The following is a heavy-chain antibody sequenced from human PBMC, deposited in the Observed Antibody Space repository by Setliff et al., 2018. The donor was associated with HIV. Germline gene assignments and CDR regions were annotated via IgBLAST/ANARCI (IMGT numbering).Heavy chain of an antibody. CDR3: ARETEAGTFDY. CDR2: INHSGST. J-gene: IGHJ4*02. Sequence: PSETLSLTCAVYGGSFIGYYWSWVRQPPGKGLEWIGEINHSGSTNYNPSLKSRVTVSVDTSKNQFSLKVSSVTAADTAVYYCARETEAGTFDYWGQGTLVTVSS. D-gene: IGHD6-19*01. V-gene: IGHV4-34*01. CDR1: GGSFIGYY.